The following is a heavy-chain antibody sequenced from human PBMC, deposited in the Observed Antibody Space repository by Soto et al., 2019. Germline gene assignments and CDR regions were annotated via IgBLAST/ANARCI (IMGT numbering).Heavy chain of an antibody. CDR1: GFTFSSYY. CDR2: IWYDGSNK. V-gene: IGHV3-33*01. Sequence: GGSLRLSCAASGFTFSSYYMHWVRQAPGKGLEWVAVIWYDGSNKYYADSVKGRFTISRDNSKNTLYLQLRGVRAENTAVYYCARDRDTAKVGSNWGMDVWGQGTTVTVSS. CDR3: ARDRDTAKVGSNWGMDV. D-gene: IGHD5-18*01. J-gene: IGHJ6*02.